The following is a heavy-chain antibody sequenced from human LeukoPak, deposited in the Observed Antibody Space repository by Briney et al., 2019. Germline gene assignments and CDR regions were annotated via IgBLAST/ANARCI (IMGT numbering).Heavy chain of an antibody. CDR3: AKSGITMIATIDY. D-gene: IGHD3-22*01. V-gene: IGHV3-30*02. J-gene: IGHJ4*02. Sequence: GGSLRLTCAASGFTFSSYGMHWVRQAPGKGLEWVAFIRYDGSNKYYADSVKGRFTISRDNSKNTLYLQMNSLRAEDTAVYYCAKSGITMIATIDYWGQGTLVTVSS. CDR1: GFTFSSYG. CDR2: IRYDGSNK.